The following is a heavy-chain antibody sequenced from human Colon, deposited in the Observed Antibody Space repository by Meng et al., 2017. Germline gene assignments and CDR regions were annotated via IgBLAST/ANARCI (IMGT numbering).Heavy chain of an antibody. J-gene: IGHJ4*02. V-gene: IGHV4-34*01. CDR3: ARGLFDY. CDR2: INHSGST. Sequence: QVQLQGWGAGLLKPSETLSLPCAVYGGSFSGYYWSWIRQPPGKGLEWIGEINHSGSTNYNPSLKSRVTISVDTSKNQFSLKLSSVTAADTAVYYCARGLFDYWGQGTLVTVSS. CDR1: GGSFSGYY.